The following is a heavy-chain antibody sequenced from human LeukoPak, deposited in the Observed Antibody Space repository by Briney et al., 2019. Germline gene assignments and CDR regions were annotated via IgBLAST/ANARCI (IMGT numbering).Heavy chain of an antibody. J-gene: IGHJ5*02. CDR1: GGSLSSYY. V-gene: IGHV4-4*07. CDR3: ARVIHYDFWSGSDWFDP. Sequence: SETLSLTCTVSGGSLSSYYWSWIRQPAGKGLEWIGRIYTSGSTNYNPSLKSRVTMSVDTSKNQFSLKLSSVTAADTAVYYCARVIHYDFWSGSDWFDPWGQGTLVTVSS. D-gene: IGHD3-3*01. CDR2: IYTSGST.